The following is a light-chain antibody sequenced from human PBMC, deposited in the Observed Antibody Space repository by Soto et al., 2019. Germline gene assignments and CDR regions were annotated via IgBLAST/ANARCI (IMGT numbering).Light chain of an antibody. Sequence: DIVLTQSPGTLSLSPGERATLSCRASQSVDSRYLAWYQQKPGQAPRLLIYAVSSRATGIPDRFSGSGSGLDFTLTISRLEPEDFAEYYCQQYGSSPRYSFGQGTKLEIK. J-gene: IGKJ2*03. CDR3: QQYGSSPRYS. CDR1: QSVDSRY. CDR2: AVS. V-gene: IGKV3-20*01.